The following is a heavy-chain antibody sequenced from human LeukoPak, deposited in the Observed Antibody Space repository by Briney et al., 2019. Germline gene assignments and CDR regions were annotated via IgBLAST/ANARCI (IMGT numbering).Heavy chain of an antibody. Sequence: GASVKVSCKASGGNFSNYAVNWVRQAPGQGLEWMGRIIPLLNISDYAQKFQGRVTITADRSTTTGYMELSSLRSEDTAVYYCARDLSGSYTDPLDHWGQGTLVTVSS. CDR2: IIPLLNIS. CDR3: ARDLSGSYTDPLDH. J-gene: IGHJ4*02. D-gene: IGHD1-26*01. CDR1: GGNFSNYA. V-gene: IGHV1-69*04.